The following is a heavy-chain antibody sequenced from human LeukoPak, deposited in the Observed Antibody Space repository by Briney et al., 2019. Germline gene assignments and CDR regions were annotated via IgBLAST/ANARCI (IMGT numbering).Heavy chain of an antibody. V-gene: IGHV4-4*07. J-gene: IGHJ4*02. Sequence: SETLSLTCTVSGGSISSDCWSWIWQPAGKGLEWIGRIYTSGSTNYNPSLKSRVTMSVDTSKNQFSLKLSSVTAADTAVYYCARESLGGGWSDYFDYWGQGTLVTVSS. CDR2: IYTSGST. D-gene: IGHD6-19*01. CDR1: GGSISSDC. CDR3: ARESLGGGWSDYFDY.